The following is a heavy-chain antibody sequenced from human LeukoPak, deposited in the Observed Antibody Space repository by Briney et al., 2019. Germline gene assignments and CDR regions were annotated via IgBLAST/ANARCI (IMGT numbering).Heavy chain of an antibody. V-gene: IGHV1-69*05. CDR2: IIPIFGTA. D-gene: IGHD5-18*01. CDR3: AKDHGGYSYGYTVMYYFDY. CDR1: GGTFSSFA. Sequence: ASVKVSCKASGGTFSSFAITWVRQAPGQGLEWMGRIIPIFGTADYAQKFQGRVTITTDESTSTAYMELSSLRFEDTAVYYCAKDHGGYSYGYTVMYYFDYWGQGTLVTVSS. J-gene: IGHJ4*02.